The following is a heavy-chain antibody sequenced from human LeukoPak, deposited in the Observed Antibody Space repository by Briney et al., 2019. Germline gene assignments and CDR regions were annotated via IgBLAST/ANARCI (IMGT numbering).Heavy chain of an antibody. V-gene: IGHV5-51*01. CDR3: ARPGYCTNGVCEYYFDY. CDR2: IYPGDSDT. D-gene: IGHD2-8*01. Sequence: GESLQISCKGSGYSFTSYWIGWVRRMPGKGLGWRGIIYPGDSDTRYSPSFQGQVTISADKSISTAYLQWSSLKASDTAMYYCARPGYCTNGVCEYYFDYWGQGTLVTVSS. CDR1: GYSFTSYW. J-gene: IGHJ4*02.